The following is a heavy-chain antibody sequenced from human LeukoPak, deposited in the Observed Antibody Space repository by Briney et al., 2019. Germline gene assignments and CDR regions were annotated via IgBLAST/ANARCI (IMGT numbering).Heavy chain of an antibody. CDR1: GYTFTSCD. Sequence: AAVNVSCKGSGYTFTSCDINWVRQATGQGREWVGCMNPNSGNKGYAQKFQGRVTMTRNTSISTAYMELSSLRSEDTAVYYCARDLGSYTGVWFHPWGQRTLVTVYS. J-gene: IGHJ5*02. CDR3: ARDLGSYTGVWFHP. D-gene: IGHD2-15*01. CDR2: MNPNSGNK. V-gene: IGHV1-8*01.